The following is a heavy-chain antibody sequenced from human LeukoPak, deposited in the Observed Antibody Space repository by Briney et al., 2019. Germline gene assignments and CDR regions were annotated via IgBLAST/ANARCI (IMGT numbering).Heavy chain of an antibody. CDR2: IYSGGST. CDR1: GFTVSSNY. D-gene: IGHD5-12*01. Sequence: GGSLRLSCAASGFTVSSNYMSWVRQAPGKGLEWVSVIYSGGSTYYADSVKGRFTISRDNSKNTLYLQMNSLRAEDTAVYYCARDLSGYNTFDYWGQGTLVTVSS. CDR3: ARDLSGYNTFDY. V-gene: IGHV3-53*01. J-gene: IGHJ4*02.